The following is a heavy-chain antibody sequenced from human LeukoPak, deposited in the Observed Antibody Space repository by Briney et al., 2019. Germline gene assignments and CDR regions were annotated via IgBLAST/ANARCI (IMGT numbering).Heavy chain of an antibody. CDR1: GFNFTTNY. J-gene: IGHJ4*02. V-gene: IGHV3-53*01. Sequence: GGSLRLSCAASGFNFTTNYMSWVRQVPGKGLDWVSVFSGDGYTGYTDSVKGRFTVSRDSSKNTMYLQMNSLRAEDTALYYCARDLNYWGQGTLVTVSS. CDR3: ARDLNY. CDR2: FSGDGYT.